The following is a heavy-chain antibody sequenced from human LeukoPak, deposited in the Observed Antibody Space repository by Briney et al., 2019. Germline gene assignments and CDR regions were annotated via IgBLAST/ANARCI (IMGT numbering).Heavy chain of an antibody. CDR1: GFTFSSYG. CDR3: AKDVDNGDYVVY. J-gene: IGHJ4*02. Sequence: PGGSLRLSCAASGFTFSSYGMSWVRQAPGKGLEWVSAISGSGGSTYYADSVKGRFTSSRDNSKNTLYLQMNSLRAEDTAVYYCAKDVDNGDYVVYWGQGTLVTVSS. D-gene: IGHD4-17*01. V-gene: IGHV3-23*01. CDR2: ISGSGGST.